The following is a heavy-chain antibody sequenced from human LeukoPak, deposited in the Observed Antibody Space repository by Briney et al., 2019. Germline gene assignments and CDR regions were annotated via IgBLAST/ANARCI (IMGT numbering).Heavy chain of an antibody. Sequence: SETLSLTCTVSGYSISSGYYWGWIRQPPGKGLEWIGSIYHSGSTYYNPSLKSRVTISVDTSKNQFSLKLSSVTAADTAVYYCARERWVTAMGAMSDYWGQGTLVTVSS. CDR1: GYSISSGYY. CDR3: ARERWVTAMGAMSDY. J-gene: IGHJ4*02. D-gene: IGHD2-21*02. CDR2: IYHSGST. V-gene: IGHV4-38-2*02.